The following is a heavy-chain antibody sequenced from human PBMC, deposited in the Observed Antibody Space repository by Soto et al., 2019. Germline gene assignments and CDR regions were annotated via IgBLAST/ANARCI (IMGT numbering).Heavy chain of an antibody. D-gene: IGHD3-22*01. J-gene: IGHJ4*02. CDR2: IYSGGST. Sequence: HPGGSLRLSCAASGFTVSSNYMSWVRQAPGKGLEWVSVIYSGGSTYYADSVKGRFTISRDNSKNTLYLQMNSLRAEDTAVYYCARTVSSGYYPYYFDYWGQGTLVTVSS. CDR1: GFTVSSNY. CDR3: ARTVSSGYYPYYFDY. V-gene: IGHV3-53*01.